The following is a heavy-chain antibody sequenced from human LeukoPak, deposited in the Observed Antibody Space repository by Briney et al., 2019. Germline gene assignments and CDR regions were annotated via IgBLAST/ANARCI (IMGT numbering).Heavy chain of an antibody. CDR1: GYTFTSYG. J-gene: IGHJ3*02. Sequence: ASVKVSCKASGYTFTSYGIGWVRQAPGQGLEWMGWISAYNGNTNYAQKLQGRVTMTTDTSTSTAYMELRSLRSDDTAVYYCARDQYYDSSGYYPASDAFDIWGQGTMVTVSS. CDR2: ISAYNGNT. V-gene: IGHV1-18*01. D-gene: IGHD3-22*01. CDR3: ARDQYYDSSGYYPASDAFDI.